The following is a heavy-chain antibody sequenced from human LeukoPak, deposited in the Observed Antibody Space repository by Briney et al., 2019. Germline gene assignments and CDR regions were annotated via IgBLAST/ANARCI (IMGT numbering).Heavy chain of an antibody. CDR1: GFTLSTYA. Sequence: PGGSLRLSCGASGFTLSTYAMHWVRQAPGKGLEWVADISYDGSIEYYADSVKGRFTISRDNSKNTLYPQMNSLRAEDTAVYYCARGPRALYYFDSWGQGTLVTVSS. V-gene: IGHV3-30-3*01. CDR2: ISYDGSIE. J-gene: IGHJ4*02. CDR3: ARGPRALYYFDS. D-gene: IGHD3-16*01.